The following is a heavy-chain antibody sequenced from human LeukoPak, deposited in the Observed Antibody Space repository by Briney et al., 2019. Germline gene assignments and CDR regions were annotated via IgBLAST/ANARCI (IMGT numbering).Heavy chain of an antibody. J-gene: IGHJ3*02. D-gene: IGHD5-24*01. CDR2: IYYSGST. CDR1: GGSFSGYY. V-gene: IGHV4-59*08. Sequence: PSETLSLTCAVYGGSFSGYYWSWIRQPPGKGLEWIGYIYYSGSTNYNPSLKSRVTISVDTSKNQFSLKLSSVTAADTAVYYCARLRELATLHDAFDIWGQGTMVTVSS. CDR3: ARLRELATLHDAFDI.